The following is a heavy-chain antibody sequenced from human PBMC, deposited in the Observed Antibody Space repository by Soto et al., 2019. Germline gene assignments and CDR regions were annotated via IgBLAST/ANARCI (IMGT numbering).Heavy chain of an antibody. D-gene: IGHD1-26*01. CDR2: LNPKSGGT. Sequence: QVQLVQSGAEVKKPGASVNVSCKASGYTFTVYYMPWVRQAPGQGLEWMGWLNPKSGGTMYPQKFQGRVTMTWDTSISTAYMALTRLRSDDTAVYYCARDLAKGGGSAGFDYWGQGTLVTVSS. CDR3: ARDLAKGGGSAGFDY. J-gene: IGHJ4*02. CDR1: GYTFTVYY. V-gene: IGHV1-2*02.